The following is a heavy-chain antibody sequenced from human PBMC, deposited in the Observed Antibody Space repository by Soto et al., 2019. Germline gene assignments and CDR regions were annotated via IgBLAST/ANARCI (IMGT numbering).Heavy chain of an antibody. CDR1: GGSISSYY. CDR2: IYYSGST. J-gene: IGHJ4*02. Sequence: PSETLSLTCTVSGGSISSYYWSWIRQPSGKGLEWIGYIYYSGSTNYNPSLKSRVTISVDTSKNQFSLKLSSVTAADTAVYYCARGMNDFWSGYYAYYFDYWGQGTLVTVSS. CDR3: ARGMNDFWSGYYAYYFDY. D-gene: IGHD3-3*01. V-gene: IGHV4-59*12.